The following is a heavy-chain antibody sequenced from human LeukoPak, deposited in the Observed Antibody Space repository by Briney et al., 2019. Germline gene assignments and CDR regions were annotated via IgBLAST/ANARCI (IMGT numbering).Heavy chain of an antibody. CDR1: GFTFSDYY. D-gene: IGHD2-21*02. CDR2: ISSSGSPI. Sequence: GSLRLSCAASGFTFSDYYMSWIRQAPGKGLEWVSYISSSGSPIYYADSVKGRFTISRDNAKNSLYLQMNSLRAEDTAVYYCARDKAEYCGGDCYPYYYYYMDVWGKGTTVTVSS. V-gene: IGHV3-11*04. J-gene: IGHJ6*03. CDR3: ARDKAEYCGGDCYPYYYYYMDV.